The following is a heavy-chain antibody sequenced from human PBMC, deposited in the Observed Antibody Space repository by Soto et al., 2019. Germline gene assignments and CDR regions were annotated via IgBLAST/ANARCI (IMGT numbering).Heavy chain of an antibody. CDR3: AREKRGYSYGYWWFDP. CDR2: MYNGGST. D-gene: IGHD5-18*01. J-gene: IGHJ5*02. Sequence: PLETLSLTCTVSGDSISSSNYYWGWIRQPPGKGLEWIGSMYNGGSTNYNPSLKSRVTISVDTSKNQFSLKLSSVTAADTAVYYCAREKRGYSYGYWWFDPWGQGTLVTVSS. CDR1: GDSISSSNYY. V-gene: IGHV4-39*07.